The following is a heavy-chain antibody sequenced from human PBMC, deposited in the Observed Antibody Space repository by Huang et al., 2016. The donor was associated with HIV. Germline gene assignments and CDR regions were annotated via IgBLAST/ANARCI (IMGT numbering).Heavy chain of an antibody. CDR2: ISASSGDT. D-gene: IGHD3-22*01. CDR3: ARDPKYHRIGYYRQRRGIDI. Sequence: QIQLMQSGPELKQPGASVKVSCKASGYTFTSYGITWVRQAPGQGPEWMGWISASSGDTEYAQKFQCRVTLTTAPSTNIAYMELRSLRADDTAKYCCARDPKYHRIGYYRQRRGIDIWGQGTMVSVSS. V-gene: IGHV1-18*01. J-gene: IGHJ3*02. CDR1: GYTFTSYG.